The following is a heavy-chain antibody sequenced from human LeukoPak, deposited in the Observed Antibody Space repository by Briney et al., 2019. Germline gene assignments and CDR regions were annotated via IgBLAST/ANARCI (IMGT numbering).Heavy chain of an antibody. V-gene: IGHV3-23*01. CDR1: GFTFSSYA. CDR3: ARWSAELDAFDI. CDR2: ISGSGGST. D-gene: IGHD1-7*01. J-gene: IGHJ3*02. Sequence: GGSLRLSCAASGFTFSSYAMSWVRQAPGKGLEWVSAISGSGGSTYYADSVKGRSTISRDNAKNSLYLQMNSPRVEDTAVYYCARWSAELDAFDIWGQGTMVTVSS.